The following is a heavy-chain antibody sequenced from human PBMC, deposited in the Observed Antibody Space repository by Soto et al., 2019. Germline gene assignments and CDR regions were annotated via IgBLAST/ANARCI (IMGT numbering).Heavy chain of an antibody. CDR2: INTDGSRT. CDR1: KFTFSRYW. J-gene: IGHJ5*02. V-gene: IGHV3-74*03. D-gene: IGHD1-26*01. CDR3: ARVASGSYDWFDP. Sequence: EVQLVESGGGLVQPGGSLRLSCAASKFTFSRYWMHWVRQTPGKGLMWVSRINTDGSRTTYADSVKGRFTISRDKAKNTVFRDMNGLRAEDTAVYYCARVASGSYDWFDPWGQGTLVTVSS.